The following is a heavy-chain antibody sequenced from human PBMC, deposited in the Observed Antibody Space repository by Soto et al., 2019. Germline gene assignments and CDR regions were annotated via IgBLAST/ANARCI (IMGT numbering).Heavy chain of an antibody. Sequence: SQTLSLTCAISGDSVSSNIAAWNWIRQSPSRGLEWLGGTYYRSKWYNDYAVSVKSRITINPDTSKNQFSLQLSSVTPEDTAVYYCAREKQWLRNYYYGMDVWGQGTTVTVS. CDR1: GDSVSSNIAA. J-gene: IGHJ6*02. D-gene: IGHD6-19*01. CDR3: AREKQWLRNYYYGMDV. V-gene: IGHV6-1*01. CDR2: TYYRSKWYN.